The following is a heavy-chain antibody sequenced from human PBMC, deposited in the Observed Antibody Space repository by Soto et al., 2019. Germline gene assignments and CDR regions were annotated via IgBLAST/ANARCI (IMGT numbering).Heavy chain of an antibody. V-gene: IGHV3-30-3*01. Sequence: QVQLVESGGGVVQPGRSLRLSCAASGFTFSSYAMHWVRQAPGKGLEWVAVISYDGSNKYYADSVKGRFTISRDNSKNTLYLQMNSLRAEDTAVYYCARVDPLSIVVVPAAGPGWFDPWGQGTLVTVSS. D-gene: IGHD2-2*01. CDR3: ARVDPLSIVVVPAAGPGWFDP. CDR1: GFTFSSYA. J-gene: IGHJ5*02. CDR2: ISYDGSNK.